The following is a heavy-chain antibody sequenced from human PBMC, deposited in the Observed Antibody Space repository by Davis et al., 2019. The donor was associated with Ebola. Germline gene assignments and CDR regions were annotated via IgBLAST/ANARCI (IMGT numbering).Heavy chain of an antibody. J-gene: IGHJ4*02. CDR1: GFTFSSYN. D-gene: IGHD5-12*01. V-gene: IGHV3-74*01. CDR3: ARYNSAYERADLDY. Sequence: GESLKISCAASGFTFSSYNMNWVRQAPGKGLVWVSRINRDESGTTYADSVKGRFTISRDNAKNMLYLQMDSLRVEDTAVYYCARYNSAYERADLDYWGQGTLVTVSS. CDR2: INRDESGT.